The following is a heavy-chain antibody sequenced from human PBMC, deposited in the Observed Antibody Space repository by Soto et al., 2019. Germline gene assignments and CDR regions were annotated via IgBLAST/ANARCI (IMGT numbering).Heavy chain of an antibody. D-gene: IGHD6-13*01. Sequence: RSQTLSLTCAISGDSVSSNSAAWNWIRQSPSRGLEWLGRTYYRSKWYNDYAVSVKSRITINPDTSKNQFSLQLNSVTPEDTAVYYCARDRGYSSSWYAVGYFDYWGQGTLVTVSS. J-gene: IGHJ4*02. V-gene: IGHV6-1*01. CDR1: GDSVSSNSAA. CDR3: ARDRGYSSSWYAVGYFDY. CDR2: TYYRSKWYN.